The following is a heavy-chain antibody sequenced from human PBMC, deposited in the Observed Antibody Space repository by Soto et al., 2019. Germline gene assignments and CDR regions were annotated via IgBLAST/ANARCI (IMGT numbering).Heavy chain of an antibody. CDR2: IIPIFGTA. D-gene: IGHD3-22*01. CDR3: ARVRDSYYYDSSGYYYDYYFDY. J-gene: IGHJ4*02. CDR1: GYTFTSYG. Sequence: ASVKVSCKASGYTFTSYGISWVRQAPGQGLEWMGWIIPIFGTANYAQKFQGRVTITADKSTSTAYMELSSLRSEDTAVYYCARVRDSYYYDSSGYYYDYYFDYWGQGTLVTVSS. V-gene: IGHV1-69*06.